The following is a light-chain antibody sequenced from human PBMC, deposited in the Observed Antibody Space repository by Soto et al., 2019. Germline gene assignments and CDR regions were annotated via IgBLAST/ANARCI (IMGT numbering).Light chain of an antibody. J-gene: IGKJ1*01. CDR3: QQYGSSGK. Sequence: EIFVSHSPVTLALSPVERATLSCRSSQSVSNNYLAWYQQKPVQAPRLLIYGASNRATGIPDRFSGSGSGTDFTLTISRLEPADFAVYYCQQYGSSGKFGKGNXVEIK. CDR1: QSVSNNY. V-gene: IGKV3-20*01. CDR2: GAS.